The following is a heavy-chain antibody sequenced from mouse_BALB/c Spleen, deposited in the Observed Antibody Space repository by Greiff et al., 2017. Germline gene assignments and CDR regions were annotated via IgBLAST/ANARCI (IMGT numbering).Heavy chain of an antibody. V-gene: IGHV1S81*02. J-gene: IGHJ4*01. D-gene: IGHD2-14*01. CDR3: TRSGYYRYDGAMDY. CDR2: INPSNGGT. Sequence: VQLVESGAELVKPGASVKLSCKASGYTFTSYYMYWVKQRPGQGLEWIGEINPSNGGTNFNEKFKSKATLTVDKSSSTAYMQLSSLTSEDSAVYYCTRSGYYRYDGAMDYWGQGTSVTVSS. CDR1: GYTFTSYY.